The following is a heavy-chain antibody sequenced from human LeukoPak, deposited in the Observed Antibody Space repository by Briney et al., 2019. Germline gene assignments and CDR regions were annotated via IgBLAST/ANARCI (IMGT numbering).Heavy chain of an antibody. V-gene: IGHV4-59*01. J-gene: IGHJ5*02. Sequence: PSETLSLTCTVSGGSISSYYWSWIRQPPGKGLEWIAYIYYSGSTNYNPSLKSRVTISVDTSKNQFSLKLSSVTAADTAVYYCARSGYSYVASWFDPWGQGALVSVSS. CDR2: IYYSGST. D-gene: IGHD5-18*01. CDR1: GGSISSYY. CDR3: ARSGYSYVASWFDP.